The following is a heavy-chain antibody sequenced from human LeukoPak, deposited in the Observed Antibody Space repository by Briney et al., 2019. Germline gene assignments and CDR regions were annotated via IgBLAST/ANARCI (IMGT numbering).Heavy chain of an antibody. V-gene: IGHV3-30-3*01. CDR3: ARVGYSSGWYDYGMDV. CDR2: ISYDGSNK. CDR1: GFTFSSYA. D-gene: IGHD6-19*01. Sequence: GGSLRLSCAASGFTFSSYAMHWVRQAPGKGLEWVAVISYDGSNKYYADSVKGRFTISRDNSKNTLYLQMNSLRAEDTAVYYCARVGYSSGWYDYGMDVWGQGTTVAVPS. J-gene: IGHJ6*02.